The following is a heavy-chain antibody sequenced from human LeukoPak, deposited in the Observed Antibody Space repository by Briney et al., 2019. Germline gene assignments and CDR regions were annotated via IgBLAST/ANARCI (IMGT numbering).Heavy chain of an antibody. CDR3: ARKDPRDSFDI. V-gene: IGHV3-21*01. J-gene: IGHJ3*02. CDR2: ISSSSSYI. CDR1: GFTFSSYT. D-gene: IGHD2-15*01. Sequence: GGSLRLSCAASGFTFSSYTMNWVRQAPGKGLEWVSSISSSSSYIYYADSVKGRFTISRDNAKNTLYLQMNSLRAEDTAVYYCARKDPRDSFDIWGQGTMVTVSS.